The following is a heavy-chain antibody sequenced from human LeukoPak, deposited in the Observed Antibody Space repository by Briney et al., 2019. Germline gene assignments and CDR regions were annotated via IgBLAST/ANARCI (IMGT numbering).Heavy chain of an antibody. D-gene: IGHD1-1*01. CDR3: TSCHLMGQTGCYFDY. Sequence: GGSLRLSCAASGFTFSDYYMSWIRQAPGKGLEWVSYISTSRSYTNYADSVKGRFTISRDNAKNSLYLQMNSLRAEDTAVYYCTSCHLMGQTGCYFDYWGQGTLVTVSS. J-gene: IGHJ4*02. CDR1: GFTFSDYY. CDR2: ISTSRSYT. V-gene: IGHV3-11*03.